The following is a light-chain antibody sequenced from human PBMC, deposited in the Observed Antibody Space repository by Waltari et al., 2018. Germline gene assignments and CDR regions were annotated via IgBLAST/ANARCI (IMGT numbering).Light chain of an antibody. CDR1: PAVSISFAWYQQRPGQAPSD. J-gene: IGKJ2*01. Sequence: EILLMHSLATLLLSPGEIAPPSSRASPAVSISFAWYQQRPGQAPSDLAWYQQKPGQAPRLLIYGASTRATGIPARFSGSGSGTEFTLTISSLQSEDFAAYYCQQYNDWPYTFGQGTKLEVK. CDR2: GAS. CDR3: QQYNDWPYT. V-gene: IGKV3-15*01.